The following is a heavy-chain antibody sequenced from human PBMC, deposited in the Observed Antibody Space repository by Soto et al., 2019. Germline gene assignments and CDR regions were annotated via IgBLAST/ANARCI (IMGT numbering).Heavy chain of an antibody. D-gene: IGHD2-21*02. J-gene: IGHJ6*02. Sequence: QVQLVQSGAEVKKPGASVKVSCKASGYTFTSYGISWVRQAPGQGLEWMGWISAYNGNTNYAQKLQGRVTMTTDTSTRTAYMELRSLRSDDTAVYYCARERGTVVTLPPYYYYGMDVWGQGTTVTVSS. CDR3: ARERGTVVTLPPYYYYGMDV. CDR2: ISAYNGNT. V-gene: IGHV1-18*01. CDR1: GYTFTSYG.